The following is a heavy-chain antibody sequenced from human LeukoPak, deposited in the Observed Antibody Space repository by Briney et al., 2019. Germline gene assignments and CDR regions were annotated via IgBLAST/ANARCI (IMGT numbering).Heavy chain of an antibody. CDR1: GFTFSNYA. J-gene: IGHJ4*02. CDR2: IWYDGSNK. CDR3: ARAGRGLAALD. Sequence: PGGSLRLSCAASGFTFSNYAMYWVRQAPGKGLEWVAIIWYDGSNKYYADSVKGRFTISRDNSENTVYLQMSSLRAEDTAVYYCARAGRGLAALDWGQGTLVTVSS. D-gene: IGHD3/OR15-3a*01. V-gene: IGHV3-33*07.